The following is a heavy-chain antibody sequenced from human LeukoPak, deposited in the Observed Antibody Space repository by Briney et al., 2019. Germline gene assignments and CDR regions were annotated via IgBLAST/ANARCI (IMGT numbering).Heavy chain of an antibody. J-gene: IGHJ6*02. D-gene: IGHD3-3*01. CDR3: ARSLNDFWSGYVYYYYGMDV. Sequence: SETLSLTCAVYGGSFSGYYWSWIRQPPGKGLEWIGEINHSVSTNYNPSLKSRVTISVDTSKNQFSLKLSSVTAADTAVYYCARSLNDFWSGYVYYYYGMDVWGQGTTVTVSS. CDR1: GGSFSGYY. CDR2: INHSVST. V-gene: IGHV4-34*01.